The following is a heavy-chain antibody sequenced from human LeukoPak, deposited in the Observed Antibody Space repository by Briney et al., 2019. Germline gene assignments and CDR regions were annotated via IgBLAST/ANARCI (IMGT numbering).Heavy chain of an antibody. J-gene: IGHJ3*02. D-gene: IGHD1-26*01. CDR3: ATDRPIVGAISHAFDI. V-gene: IGHV3-53*01. Sequence: GGSLRLSCAASGFIVSSNYMSWVRQAPGKGLEWVSVIYSYGSTYYADSVKGRFTISRDNSKNTLYLQMNSLRAEDTAVYYCATDRPIVGAISHAFDIWGQGTMVTVSS. CDR2: IYSYGST. CDR1: GFIVSSNY.